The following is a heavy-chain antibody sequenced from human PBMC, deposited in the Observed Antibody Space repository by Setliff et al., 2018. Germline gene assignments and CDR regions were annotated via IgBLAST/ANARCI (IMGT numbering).Heavy chain of an antibody. Sequence: GGSLRLSCAASGFTVSSYWMAWVRQAPGKGLEWVANINQDGSQKYYVDSVKGRFTISRDNAKNSLYLQVNSLRVEDTALYYCARDPTRKFDSWGQGTLVTVSS. V-gene: IGHV3-7*03. CDR2: INQDGSQK. CDR1: GFTVSSYW. CDR3: ARDPTRKFDS. J-gene: IGHJ4*02.